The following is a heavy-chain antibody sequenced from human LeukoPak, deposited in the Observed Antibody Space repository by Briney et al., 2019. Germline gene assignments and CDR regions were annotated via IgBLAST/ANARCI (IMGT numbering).Heavy chain of an antibody. Sequence: PGGSLRLSCAASGFTFSNAWMSWVRQAPGKGLEWVGRIKSKTDGGTTDYAAPVKGRFTISRDDSKNTLYLQMNSLRTEDTAVYYCTTEGWSGSLGYFDLWGRGTLVTVSS. J-gene: IGHJ2*01. CDR3: TTEGWSGSLGYFDL. CDR1: GFTFSNAW. CDR2: IKSKTDGGTT. D-gene: IGHD1-26*01. V-gene: IGHV3-15*01.